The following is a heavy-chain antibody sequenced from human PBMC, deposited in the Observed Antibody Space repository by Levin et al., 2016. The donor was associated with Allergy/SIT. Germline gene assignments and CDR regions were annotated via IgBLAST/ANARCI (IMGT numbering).Heavy chain of an antibody. J-gene: IGHJ4*02. Sequence: GESLKISCAASGFTFSDHYMDWVRQAPGKGLEWVGRSTNRFISYATQYAASVKGRFTISRDNAKNSLYLQMNGLRVEDTAVYYCARDVGGGSYYGVDYWGQGTLVTVTS. D-gene: IGHD1-26*01. CDR2: STNRFISYAT. CDR1: GFTFSDHY. V-gene: IGHV3-72*01. CDR3: ARDVGGGSYYGVDY.